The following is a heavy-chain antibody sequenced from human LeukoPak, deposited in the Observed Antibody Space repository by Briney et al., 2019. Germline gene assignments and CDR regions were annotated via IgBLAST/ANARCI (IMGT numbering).Heavy chain of an antibody. CDR3: ARYSVVATIGFYYGMDV. Sequence: ASVKVSCNASGYTFTSYAMHWVRQAPGQRREWMGWINACSGNTKYSQEFEGRVTITRDTSASTAYMELSSLRSEDTAVYYCARYSVVATIGFYYGMDVWGQGTTVTVSS. CDR1: GYTFTSYA. J-gene: IGHJ6*02. V-gene: IGHV1-3*01. D-gene: IGHD5-12*01. CDR2: INACSGNT.